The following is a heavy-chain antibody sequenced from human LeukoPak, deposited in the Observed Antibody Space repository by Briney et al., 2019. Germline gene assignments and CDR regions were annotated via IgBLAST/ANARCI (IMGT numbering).Heavy chain of an antibody. CDR3: ARDCSSTSCYNRAFDI. Sequence: PGGSLRLSCAASGFTFSSYAMSWVRQAPGKGLEWVSGINWNGGSTGYADSVKGRFTISRDNAKNSLYLQMNSLRAEDTALYYCARDCSSTSCYNRAFDIWGQGTMVTVSS. CDR2: INWNGGST. J-gene: IGHJ3*02. V-gene: IGHV3-20*04. D-gene: IGHD2-2*02. CDR1: GFTFSSYA.